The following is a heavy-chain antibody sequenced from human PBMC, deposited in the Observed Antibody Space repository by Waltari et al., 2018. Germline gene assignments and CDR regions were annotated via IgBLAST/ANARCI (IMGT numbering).Heavy chain of an antibody. Sequence: QLQLQESGPGLVKPSETLSLTCTVSGGSISSSSYYWGWIRQPPGKGLEWIGSIYYSGGTYYNPAIKSRVTISVDTSKNHCSLKLSSVTAADTAVYYCARAPRIAEIRRNFDYWGQGTLVTVSS. J-gene: IGHJ4*02. CDR2: IYYSGGT. D-gene: IGHD6-13*01. CDR1: GGSISSSSYY. V-gene: IGHV4-39*07. CDR3: ARAPRIAEIRRNFDY.